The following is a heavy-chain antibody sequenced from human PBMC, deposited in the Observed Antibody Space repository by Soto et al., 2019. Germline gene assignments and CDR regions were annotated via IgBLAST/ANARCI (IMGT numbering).Heavy chain of an antibody. J-gene: IGHJ4*02. CDR1: GFTFSSYG. D-gene: IGHD2-2*01. Sequence: QVQLVESGGGVVQPGRSLRLSCAASGFTFSSYGMHWVRQAPGKGLEWVAVISYDGNNKYYADSVKGRFTISRDNSKNTLYLQMNSLRAEDTAVYYCARGKYQLLWGDYWGQGPLVTVSS. V-gene: IGHV3-30*03. CDR2: ISYDGNNK. CDR3: ARGKYQLLWGDY.